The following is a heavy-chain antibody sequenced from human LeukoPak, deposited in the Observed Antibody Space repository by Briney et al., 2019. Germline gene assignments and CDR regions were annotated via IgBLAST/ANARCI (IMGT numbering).Heavy chain of an antibody. J-gene: IGHJ4*02. Sequence: HPGRSLRLSCAASGFTFSSYGMHWVRQAPGKGLEWVAVISYDGSNKYYADSVKGRFTISRDNSKNTLYLLMNSLRAEDTAIYYCAKSVVVITFRFDDWGQGALVTVSS. CDR2: ISYDGSNK. D-gene: IGHD2-15*01. CDR3: AKSVVVITFRFDD. V-gene: IGHV3-30*18. CDR1: GFTFSSYG.